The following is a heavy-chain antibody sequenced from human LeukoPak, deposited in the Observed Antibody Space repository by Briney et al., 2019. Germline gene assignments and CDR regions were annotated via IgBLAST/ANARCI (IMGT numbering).Heavy chain of an antibody. D-gene: IGHD3-10*01. CDR2: IYYSGST. CDR3: ARDNGFGELFAEPHAFDI. J-gene: IGHJ3*02. CDR1: GGSISSYY. V-gene: IGHV4-59*01. Sequence: SETLSLTCTVSGGSISSYYWSWIRQPPGKGLEWIGYIYYSGSTNYNPSLESRVTISVDTSKNQFSLKLSSVTAADTAVYYCARDNGFGELFAEPHAFDIWGQGTMVTVSS.